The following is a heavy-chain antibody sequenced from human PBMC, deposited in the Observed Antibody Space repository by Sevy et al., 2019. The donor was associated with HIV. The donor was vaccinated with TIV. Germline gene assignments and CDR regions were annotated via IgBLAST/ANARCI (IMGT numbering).Heavy chain of an antibody. V-gene: IGHV4-59*01. CDR1: GDSISSYY. J-gene: IGHJ6*01. D-gene: IGHD2-15*01. CDR3: ARLDPPLLYAIDV. Sequence: SETQSLTCSVSGDSISSYYWNWIRQPPGKGREWIGYIFYTKNTTYNPSLKSLVTISKDTSQNQFSLMLSSVTAADTAVYDSARLDPPLLYAIDVWGQGTTVTVSS. CDR2: IFYTKNT.